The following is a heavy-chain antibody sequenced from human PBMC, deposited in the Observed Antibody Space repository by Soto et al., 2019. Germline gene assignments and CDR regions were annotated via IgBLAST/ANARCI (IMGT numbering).Heavy chain of an antibody. CDR3: LRGASGYGNFDY. D-gene: IGHD3-22*01. V-gene: IGHV3-74*01. CDR1: GFTLSDHW. Sequence: EVQLVESGGGLVQPGGSLRLSCGASGFTLSDHWMHWVRRRPGKGLVWVSRIYTTTNYADSVKGRFIISRDNAKNTLYLQMNGLRDEDTAVYYCLRGASGYGNFDYWGRGILVTVSS. CDR2: IYTTT. J-gene: IGHJ4*02.